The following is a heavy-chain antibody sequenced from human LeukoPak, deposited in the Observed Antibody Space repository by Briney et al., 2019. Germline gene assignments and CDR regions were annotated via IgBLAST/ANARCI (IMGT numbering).Heavy chain of an antibody. CDR2: ISYDGSNK. CDR1: GFTFSGYP. Sequence: GGSLRLSCAASGFTFSGYPIHWVRQAPGKGLEWVAVISYDGSNKYYADSVKGRFTISRDNAKNSLYLQMSSLRAEDTAVYFCARDYYDDSGYFQSAYWGQGTLVTVSS. D-gene: IGHD3-22*01. CDR3: ARDYYDDSGYFQSAY. V-gene: IGHV3-30-3*01. J-gene: IGHJ4*02.